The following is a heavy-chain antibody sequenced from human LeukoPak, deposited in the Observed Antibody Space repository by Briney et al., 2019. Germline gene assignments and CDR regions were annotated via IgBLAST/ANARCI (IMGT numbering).Heavy chain of an antibody. V-gene: IGHV6-1*01. Sequence: SQTLSLTCAISGDSVSSNRVAWNWITDSPAGGVECLGSTYYRSRWHSANALSVRNRIIIKTDTSKNHCSLQVNSVPPDGPAVCYCPRVGLKAFDIWGQGTMVTVS. CDR2: TYYRSRWHS. CDR1: GDSVSSNRVA. J-gene: IGHJ3*02. CDR3: PRVGLKAFDI. D-gene: IGHD3-16*01.